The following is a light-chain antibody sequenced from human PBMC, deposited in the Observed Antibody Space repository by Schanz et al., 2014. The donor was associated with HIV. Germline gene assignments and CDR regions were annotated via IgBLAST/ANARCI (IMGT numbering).Light chain of an antibody. CDR3: QHYGSS. Sequence: ETVLTQSPATLSLSPGERATLSCRASQVVKSHLAWYQQKPGQAPRLLIFGASNRATGIPHRFSGSGSGTDFTLTISRLEPEDFAVYYCQHYGSSFGPGTKVDIK. CDR1: QVVKSH. J-gene: IGKJ3*01. V-gene: IGKV3-20*01. CDR2: GAS.